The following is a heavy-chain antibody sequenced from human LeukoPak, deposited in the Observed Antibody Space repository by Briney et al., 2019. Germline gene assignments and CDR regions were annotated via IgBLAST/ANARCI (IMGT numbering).Heavy chain of an antibody. J-gene: IGHJ5*02. D-gene: IGHD6-13*01. CDR1: GFTFSSSG. V-gene: IGHV3-30*19. Sequence: GGSLRLSCAASGFTFSSSGMHWVRQAPGKGLEWVAVISYDGSIKYYADSVKGRFTISRDNSKNTLYLQMDSLRAEDTAVYYCARESGSSWYGLDWFDPWGQGTLVTVSS. CDR2: ISYDGSIK. CDR3: ARESGSSWYGLDWFDP.